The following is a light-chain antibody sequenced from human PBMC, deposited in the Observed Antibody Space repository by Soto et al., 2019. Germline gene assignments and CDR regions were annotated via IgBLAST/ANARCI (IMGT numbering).Light chain of an antibody. CDR3: QQRSNWPLT. V-gene: IGKV3-11*01. J-gene: IGKJ4*01. Sequence: EIVWTQYPGTLSLSPGERATLSCRASQSVSSNLAWYQQKRGHAPRLLIYGASTRATGIPARFSVSGSGTDFTLTISRLEPEDFAVYYCQQRSNWPLTFGGGTKVDI. CDR2: GAS. CDR1: QSVSSN.